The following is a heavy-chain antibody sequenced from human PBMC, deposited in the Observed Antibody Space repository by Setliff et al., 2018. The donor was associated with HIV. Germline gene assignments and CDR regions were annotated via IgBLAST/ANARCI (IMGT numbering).Heavy chain of an antibody. CDR1: AGSIRSSTYY. J-gene: IGHJ4*02. D-gene: IGHD6-19*01. CDR3: IIAYSSGWLAPMGFDS. V-gene: IGHV4-39*01. CDR2: IYYSGST. Sequence: PSETLSLTCTVSAGSIRSSTYYWAWIRQPPGKGLEWIGTIYYSGSTYYNPSLKSRATISVDTSKNQFSLKLSSVTAADTAAYYCIIAYSSGWLAPMGFDSWGQGTLVTVSS.